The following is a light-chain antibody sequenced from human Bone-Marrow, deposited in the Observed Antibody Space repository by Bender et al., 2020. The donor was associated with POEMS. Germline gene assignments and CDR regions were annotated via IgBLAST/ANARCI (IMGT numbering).Light chain of an antibody. CDR2: DNS. CDR3: QSYDSSLSGSL. Sequence: QSVLTQPPSASGTPGQRVTISCTGSSSNIGAGHDVHWYQQLPGTAPKLLIYDNSNRPSGVPDRFSGSKSGTSASLAITGLQADDEADYYCQSYDSSLSGSLFGGGTRLTVL. CDR1: SSNIGAGHD. V-gene: IGLV1-40*01. J-gene: IGLJ2*01.